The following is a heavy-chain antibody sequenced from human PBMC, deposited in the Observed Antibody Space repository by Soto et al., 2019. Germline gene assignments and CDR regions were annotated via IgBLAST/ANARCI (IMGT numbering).Heavy chain of an antibody. Sequence: GGPLRLSFAASGFTFRTYGMDGCGRGPGEGMECVAVISYDGSNKYYADSVKARFTNYTANSKNTLYLQMNSLRAEDTAVYYCAKSHDILLEGSDYWGQGTLVTVSS. V-gene: IGHV3-30*18. D-gene: IGHD3-9*01. CDR3: AKSHDILLEGSDY. CDR1: GFTFRTYG. J-gene: IGHJ4*02. CDR2: ISYDGSNK.